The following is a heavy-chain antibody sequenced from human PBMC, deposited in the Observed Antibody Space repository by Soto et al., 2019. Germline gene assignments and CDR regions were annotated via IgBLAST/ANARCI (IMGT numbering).Heavy chain of an antibody. D-gene: IGHD5-12*01. Sequence: ASVKVSCKASGYTFTSYDINWVRQATGQGLEWMGWMNPNSGNTGYAQKFQGRVTMTRNTSISTAYMELSSLRSEDTAVYYCARVTRLYSGYDLSTFDYWGQGTLVTVYS. CDR1: GYTFTSYD. V-gene: IGHV1-8*01. J-gene: IGHJ4*02. CDR2: MNPNSGNT. CDR3: ARVTRLYSGYDLSTFDY.